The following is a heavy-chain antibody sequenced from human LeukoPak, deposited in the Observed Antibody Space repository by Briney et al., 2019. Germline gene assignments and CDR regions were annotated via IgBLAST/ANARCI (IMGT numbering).Heavy chain of an antibody. CDR2: IYYSGST. Sequence: SQTLSLTCTVSGGSISSGGYYWSWIRQHPGKGLEWIGYIYYSGSTYYNPSLKSRVTISVDTSKNQFSLKLSFVTAADTAVYYCARASGRYNWNPFDYWGQGTLVTVSS. V-gene: IGHV4-31*03. CDR3: ARASGRYNWNPFDY. D-gene: IGHD1-20*01. CDR1: GGSISSGGYY. J-gene: IGHJ4*02.